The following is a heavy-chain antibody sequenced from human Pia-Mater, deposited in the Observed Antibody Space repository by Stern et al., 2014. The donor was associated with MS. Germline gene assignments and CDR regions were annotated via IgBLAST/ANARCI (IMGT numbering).Heavy chain of an antibody. J-gene: IGHJ3*01. Sequence: EVQLVESGGGLIQPGGSLRLSCAARGFIVSKNYMSWVRQAPGKGLEWGSLIYTDGRTYYSGSVKVRITISRDSSKNKLFLQMNSLRAEDTAMYYCARAIFGVNTAAMAPDAFDSWGQGTMVTVSS. CDR2: IYTDGRT. CDR3: ARAIFGVNTAAMAPDAFDS. D-gene: IGHD3-3*01. V-gene: IGHV3-53*01. CDR1: GFIVSKNY.